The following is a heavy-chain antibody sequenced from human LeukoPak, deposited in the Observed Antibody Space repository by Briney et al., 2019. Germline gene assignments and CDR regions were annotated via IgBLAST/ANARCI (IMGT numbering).Heavy chain of an antibody. Sequence: GGSLRLSCAASGFTFSSYGMHWVRQAPGKGLEWVAVISYDGSNKYYADSVKGRFTISRDNSKNTLYLQMNSLRAEDTAVYYCAKLKWALGELQTYGMDVWGQGTTVTVSS. J-gene: IGHJ6*02. CDR1: GFTFSSYG. D-gene: IGHD3-10*01. CDR3: AKLKWALGELQTYGMDV. V-gene: IGHV3-30*18. CDR2: ISYDGSNK.